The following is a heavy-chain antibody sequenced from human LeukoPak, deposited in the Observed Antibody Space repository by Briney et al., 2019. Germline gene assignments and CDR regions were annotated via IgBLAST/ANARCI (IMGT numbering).Heavy chain of an antibody. CDR2: IYPGDSES. Sequence: GESLKSSCKGSGYSFTSYWIAWVRQMPGKGLEWMGIIYPGDSESRYSPSFQGQVTISADKSISTAYLQWSSLKASDTAMYYCARLAQSGSYFDYWGQGTLVTASS. V-gene: IGHV5-51*01. D-gene: IGHD1-26*01. CDR3: ARLAQSGSYFDY. CDR1: GYSFTSYW. J-gene: IGHJ4*02.